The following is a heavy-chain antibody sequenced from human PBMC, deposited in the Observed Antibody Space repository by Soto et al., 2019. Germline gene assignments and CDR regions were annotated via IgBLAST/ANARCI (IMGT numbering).Heavy chain of an antibody. Sequence: SVKVSCKASGGTFSSYAISWVRQAPGQGLEWMEGIIPIFGTANYAQRFQGRVTITADESTSTAYMELSSLRSEDTAVYYCARPDFGQVYYYYGMDVWGQGTTVTVSS. CDR3: ARPDFGQVYYYYGMDV. J-gene: IGHJ6*02. D-gene: IGHD3-3*01. CDR2: IIPIFGTA. CDR1: GGTFSSYA. V-gene: IGHV1-69*13.